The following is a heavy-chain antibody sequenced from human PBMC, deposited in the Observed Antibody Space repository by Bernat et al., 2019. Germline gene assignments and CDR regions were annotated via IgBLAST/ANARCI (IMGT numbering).Heavy chain of an antibody. CDR3: ARSKCSGGSCYYYDGMDV. J-gene: IGHJ6*02. D-gene: IGHD2-15*01. V-gene: IGHV3-64*01. CDR1: GFTFSNAW. Sequence: EVQLVESGGGLVKPGGSLRLSCAASGFTFSNAWMSWVRQAPGKGLEYVSAISSNGGSTYYANSVKGRFTISRDNSKNTLYLQMGSLRAEDMAVYYCARSKCSGGSCYYYDGMDVWGQGTTVTVSS. CDR2: ISSNGGST.